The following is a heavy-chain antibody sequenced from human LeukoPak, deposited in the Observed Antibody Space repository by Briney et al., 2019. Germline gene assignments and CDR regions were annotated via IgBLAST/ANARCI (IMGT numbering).Heavy chain of an antibody. CDR2: ISSSGTYT. D-gene: IGHD1-26*01. Sequence: GGSLRLSCAASGFYFSDYYMTWIRQAQGKGLEWVSYISSSGTYTNYADSVKGRFTISRDNAKKSLYLQMNSLSAEDTAVYYCAKIAGTYSPDYWGQGTLVTVSS. J-gene: IGHJ4*02. V-gene: IGHV3-11*06. CDR3: AKIAGTYSPDY. CDR1: GFYFSDYY.